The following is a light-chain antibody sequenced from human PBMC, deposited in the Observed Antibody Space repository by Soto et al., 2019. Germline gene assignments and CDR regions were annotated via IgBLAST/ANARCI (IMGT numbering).Light chain of an antibody. Sequence: EIVMTQSPATLSVSPGERVTLSCRASQSVRSNLAWYQQKPGQAPRLLIYGASTRVTGIPARFSGSGSGTEFTLTISSLQSEDFAVYYCQQYHNWWTFGQGTKVDIK. CDR2: GAS. J-gene: IGKJ1*01. CDR3: QQYHNWWT. CDR1: QSVRSN. V-gene: IGKV3-15*01.